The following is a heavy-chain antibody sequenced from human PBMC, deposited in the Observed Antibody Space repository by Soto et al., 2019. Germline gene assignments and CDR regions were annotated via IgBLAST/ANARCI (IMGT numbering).Heavy chain of an antibody. D-gene: IGHD5-18*01. V-gene: IGHV4-30-4*01. CDR1: GGSISIGDYY. CDR2: IYYSGST. CDR3: ARAVDTAMTHRAYYFDY. Sequence: SLTCTVSGGSISIGDYYWSWIRQPPGKGLEWIGYIYYSGSTYYNPSLKSRVTISVDTSKNQFSLKLSSVTAADTAVYYCARAVDTAMTHRAYYFDYWGQGTLVPVSS. J-gene: IGHJ4*02.